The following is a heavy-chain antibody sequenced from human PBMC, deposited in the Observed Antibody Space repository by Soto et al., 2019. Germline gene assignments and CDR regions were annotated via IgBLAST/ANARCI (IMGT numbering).Heavy chain of an antibody. V-gene: IGHV3-33*03. Sequence: QVQLVESGGGVVQPGTSLRLSFVASGFTFSRYGMHWVRQAPGKGLEWVGLSWFDGRKEDYADSVKGRFTVSRDNSRNTLFLQMDSPRAEDTAVYYCARALRGGTYSCEYYYYGIDVWGQGTTVTVSS. CDR1: GFTFSRYG. D-gene: IGHD1-7*01. CDR3: ARALRGGTYSCEYYYYGIDV. J-gene: IGHJ6*02. CDR2: SWFDGRKE.